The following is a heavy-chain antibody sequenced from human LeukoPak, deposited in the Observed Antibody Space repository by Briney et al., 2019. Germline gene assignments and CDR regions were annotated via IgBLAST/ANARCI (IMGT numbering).Heavy chain of an antibody. CDR3: ARASKRRIAAAGVWYYYYGMDV. CDR1: GGSFSGYY. D-gene: IGHD6-13*01. CDR2: INHSGST. Sequence: PSETLSLTCAVYGGSFSGYYWSWIRQPPGKGLEWIGEINHSGSTNYNPSLKSRVTISVDTSKNQLSLKLSSVTAADTAVYYCARASKRRIAAAGVWYYYYGMDVWGQGTTVTVSS. V-gene: IGHV4-34*01. J-gene: IGHJ6*02.